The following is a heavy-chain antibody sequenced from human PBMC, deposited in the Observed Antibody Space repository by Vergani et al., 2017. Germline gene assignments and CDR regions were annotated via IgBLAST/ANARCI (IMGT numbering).Heavy chain of an antibody. D-gene: IGHD1-1*01. V-gene: IGHV3-30-3*01. Sequence: QVQLVESGGGVVQPGRSLRLSCAASGFTFSSYAMHWVRQAPGKGLEWVAVISYDGSNKYYADSVKGRFTISRDNSKNTLYLQMNSLRAEDTALYYCATTAGSRVSYYYGMDGWGQGTTVTVSS. CDR2: ISYDGSNK. J-gene: IGHJ6*02. CDR3: ATTAGSRVSYYYGMDG. CDR1: GFTFSSYA.